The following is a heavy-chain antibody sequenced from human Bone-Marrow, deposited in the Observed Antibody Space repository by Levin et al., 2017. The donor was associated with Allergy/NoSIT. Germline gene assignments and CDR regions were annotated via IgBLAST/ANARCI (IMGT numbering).Heavy chain of an antibody. CDR1: GNTFSKHA. D-gene: IGHD3-3*01. Sequence: GGSLRLSCVVSGNTFSKHAMSWLRQAPGKGLEWVLGISGRGSGTYYADSVRGRFTISRDNSKNSVYVEMNSLRVDDTAIYYCARDDREEGFLEWSRRYDFYSGMDVWGQGTTVTVSS. V-gene: IGHV3-23*01. CDR2: ISGRGSGT. CDR3: ARDDREEGFLEWSRRYDFYSGMDV. J-gene: IGHJ6*02.